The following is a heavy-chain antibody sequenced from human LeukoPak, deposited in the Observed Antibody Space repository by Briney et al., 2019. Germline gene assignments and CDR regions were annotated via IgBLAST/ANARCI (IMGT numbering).Heavy chain of an antibody. CDR2: INAGNGNT. J-gene: IGHJ2*01. V-gene: IGHV1-3*01. CDR3: ARDPGILDWYFDL. D-gene: IGHD3-10*01. Sequence: ASVTVSCKASGYTFTSYAMHWVRQAPGQRLEWMGWINAGNGNTKYSQKFQGRVTITRDTSASTAYMELSSLRSEDTAVYYCARDPGILDWYFDLWGRGTLVTVSS. CDR1: GYTFTSYA.